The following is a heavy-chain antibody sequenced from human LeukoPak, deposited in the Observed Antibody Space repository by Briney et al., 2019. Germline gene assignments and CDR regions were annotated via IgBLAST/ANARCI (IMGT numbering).Heavy chain of an antibody. D-gene: IGHD3-22*01. CDR1: GFTFSSYA. V-gene: IGHV3-23*01. Sequence: GGSLRLSCAASGFTFSSYAMSWVRQAPGKWLEWVSAFSGSGTNTYYADSVKGRFTISRDNSKNTLYLQMNSLRAEDTAVYYCARGRYYYDSSGYCPLDYWGQGTLVTVSS. J-gene: IGHJ4*02. CDR2: FSGSGTNT. CDR3: ARGRYYYDSSGYCPLDY.